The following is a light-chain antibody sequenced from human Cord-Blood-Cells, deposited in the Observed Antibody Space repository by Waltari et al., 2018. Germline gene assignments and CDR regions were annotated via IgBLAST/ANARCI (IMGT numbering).Light chain of an antibody. J-gene: IGLJ2*01. CDR2: EGS. Sequence: QSALTQPASVSGSPGQSLTISCTGTSSDVGSYNLVSWYQQHPGKAPKLMIYEGSKRPSGVSNRFSGSKSGNTASLTISGLLAEDEADYYCCSYAGSSTVVFGGGTKLTVL. CDR3: CSYAGSSTVV. V-gene: IGLV2-23*01. CDR1: SSDVGSYNL.